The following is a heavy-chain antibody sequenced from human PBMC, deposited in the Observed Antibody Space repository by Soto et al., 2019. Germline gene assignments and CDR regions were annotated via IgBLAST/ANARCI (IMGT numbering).Heavy chain of an antibody. CDR2: ISYDSSNK. Sequence: VQLLESGGGLIQPGGSLRLSCAASGFTFSYGIHWLRQAPGKGLEWVAYISYDSSNKFYGDSVKGRFNISRYNSKNTQLLQMNSLRAEDTADYYCANLVIGYCSGDTCDDYWGQGTLVAVSS. CDR1: GFTFSYG. D-gene: IGHD2-15*01. J-gene: IGHJ4*02. CDR3: ANLVIGYCSGDTCDDY. V-gene: IGHV3-30*18.